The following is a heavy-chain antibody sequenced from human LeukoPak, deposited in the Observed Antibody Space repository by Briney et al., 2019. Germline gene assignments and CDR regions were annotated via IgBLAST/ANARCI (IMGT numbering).Heavy chain of an antibody. Sequence: GGSLRLSCAASGFTFSSYGMHWVRQAPGKGLEWVAVISYDGSNKYYADSVKGRFTISRDNSKNTLYLQMNSLRAEDTAVYYCAKEGSIVVVPADAFDIWGQGTMVTVSS. D-gene: IGHD2-2*01. CDR3: AKEGSIVVVPADAFDI. CDR1: GFTFSSYG. J-gene: IGHJ3*02. V-gene: IGHV3-30*18. CDR2: ISYDGSNK.